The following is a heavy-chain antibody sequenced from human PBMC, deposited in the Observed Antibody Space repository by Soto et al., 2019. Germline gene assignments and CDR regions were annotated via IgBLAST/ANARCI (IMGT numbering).Heavy chain of an antibody. D-gene: IGHD6-13*01. J-gene: IGHJ4*02. V-gene: IGHV3-30-3*01. CDR1: GFTFSSYA. CDR2: ISYDGSNK. CDR3: ASPRAAADY. Sequence: LRLSCSASGFTFSSYAMHWVRQAPGKGLEWVAVISYDGSNKYYADSVKGRFTISRDNSKNTLYLQMNSLRAEDTAVYYCASPRAAADYWGQGTLVTVSS.